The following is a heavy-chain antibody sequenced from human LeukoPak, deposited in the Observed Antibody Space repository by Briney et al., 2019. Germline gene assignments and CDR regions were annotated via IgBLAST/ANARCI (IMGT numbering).Heavy chain of an antibody. CDR3: AKRDAYDTSGFSPLFDY. Sequence: SGGSLRLSCAASGFTFSNYAMSWVRQAPGKGLEWVSAISGNGDSSYYADSVKGRFTISRDNSKNTLFLQVNSPRAEDTAVYYCAKRDAYDTSGFSPLFDYWGQGTLVTVSS. CDR2: ISGNGDSS. V-gene: IGHV3-23*01. CDR1: GFTFSNYA. J-gene: IGHJ4*02. D-gene: IGHD3-22*01.